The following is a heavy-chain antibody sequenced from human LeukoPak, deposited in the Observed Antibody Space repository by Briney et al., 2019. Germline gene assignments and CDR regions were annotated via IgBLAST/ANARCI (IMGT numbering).Heavy chain of an antibody. V-gene: IGHV3-21*01. D-gene: IGHD1-26*01. CDR3: ARAESEWEPQDY. CDR1: GFTFSSYG. CDR2: ISSSSSYI. J-gene: IGHJ4*02. Sequence: GGSLRLSCAASGFTFSSYGMHWVRQAPGKGLEWVSSISSSSSYIYYADSVKGRFTISRDNAKNSLYLQMNSLRAEDTAVYYCARAESEWEPQDYWGQGTLVTVSS.